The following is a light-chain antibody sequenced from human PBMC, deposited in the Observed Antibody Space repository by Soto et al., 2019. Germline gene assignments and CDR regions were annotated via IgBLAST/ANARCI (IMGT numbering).Light chain of an antibody. J-gene: IGKJ4*01. Sequence: EIVMTQSPATLSVSPGETATLSCRASQSVTYNLAWYQQKPGQGPRLLIYGAFTRATGIPGRFSGSGSGTEFTITISSLQSEAFAVYYCQEYKNWPPLTFGGGTKVEVK. CDR1: QSVTYN. V-gene: IGKV3-15*01. CDR3: QEYKNWPPLT. CDR2: GAF.